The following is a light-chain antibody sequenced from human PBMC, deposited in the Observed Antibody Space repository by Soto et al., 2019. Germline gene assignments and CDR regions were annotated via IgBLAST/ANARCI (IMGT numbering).Light chain of an antibody. Sequence: DIQMTQSPSSVSASVGDRFTITCRASQGISSWLAWYQHKPGKAPKLLIYDASSLQGGITSRFSGSGSGTDFTLSISSLQPEDFATHYCQQANSFPLTFGGGTKVEIK. CDR3: QQANSFPLT. V-gene: IGKV1-12*01. CDR2: DAS. J-gene: IGKJ4*01. CDR1: QGISSW.